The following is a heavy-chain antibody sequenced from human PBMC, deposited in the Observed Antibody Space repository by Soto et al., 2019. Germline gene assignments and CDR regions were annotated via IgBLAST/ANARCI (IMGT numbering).Heavy chain of an antibody. CDR3: ASLMVRPAGYYYGMDV. V-gene: IGHV1-69*01. CDR2: IIPIFGTA. Sequence: QVQLVQSGAEVKKPGSSVKVSCKASGGTFSSYAISWVRQAPGQGLEWMGGIIPIFGTANYAQQFQGRVTITADESTSTAYMELSSLRSEDTAVYYCASLMVRPAGYYYGMDVWGQGTTVTVSS. D-gene: IGHD3-10*01. J-gene: IGHJ6*02. CDR1: GGTFSSYA.